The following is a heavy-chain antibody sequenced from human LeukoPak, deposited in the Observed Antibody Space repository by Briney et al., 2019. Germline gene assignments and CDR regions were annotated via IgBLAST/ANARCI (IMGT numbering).Heavy chain of an antibody. J-gene: IGHJ4*02. CDR2: INPSGGST. V-gene: IGHV1-46*01. Sequence: ASVKVSCKASGYTFTIYYMHWVRQAPGQGLEWMGIINPSGGSTSYAQKFQGRVTITADESTSTAYMELSSLRSEDTAVYYCARGVVGDPYRFDYWGQGTLVTVSS. D-gene: IGHD3-10*01. CDR1: GYTFTIYY. CDR3: ARGVVGDPYRFDY.